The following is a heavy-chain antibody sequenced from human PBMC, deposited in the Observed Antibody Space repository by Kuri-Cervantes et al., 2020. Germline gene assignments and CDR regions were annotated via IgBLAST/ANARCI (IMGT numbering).Heavy chain of an antibody. V-gene: IGHV3-21*01. CDR2: ISSSSSYI. D-gene: IGHD3-16*01. CDR3: ASPARGNYFEY. CDR1: GFTFSSYS. J-gene: IGHJ4*02. Sequence: GESLKISCAASGFTFSSYSMNWVRQAPGKGLEWVSSISSSSSYIYYADSVKGRFTISRDNSKNTLYLLMNGLRAEDTAVYYCASPARGNYFEYWGQGTLVTVSS.